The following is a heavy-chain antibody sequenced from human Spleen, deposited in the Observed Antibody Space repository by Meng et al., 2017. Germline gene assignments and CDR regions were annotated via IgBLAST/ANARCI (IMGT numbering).Heavy chain of an antibody. V-gene: IGHV3-53*01. CDR1: GFTVSSNY. Sequence: GESLKISCAASGFTVSSNYMNWVRQAPGKGLEWVSVIYSSGDTYYADSVKGRFTISRDNAKNSLYLQMNSLRAEDTAVYYCARVSSGDYNDYWGQGTLVTVSS. CDR3: ARVSSGDYNDY. J-gene: IGHJ4*02. CDR2: IYSSGDT. D-gene: IGHD6-6*01.